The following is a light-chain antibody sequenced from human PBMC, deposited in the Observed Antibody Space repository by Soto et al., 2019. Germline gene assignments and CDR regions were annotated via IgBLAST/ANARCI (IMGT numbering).Light chain of an antibody. V-gene: IGKV1-39*01. J-gene: IGKJ2*01. CDR3: QQSYSTPRMYT. CDR1: QSISTY. Sequence: DIQITQSQSSLSASVGDRVTITCRASQSISTYLNWYQQKPGKAPKLQIFAASSLQSGVPSRFSGSGSGTDFTLTISILQREDFATYYCQQSYSTPRMYTFGQGTKLQIK. CDR2: AAS.